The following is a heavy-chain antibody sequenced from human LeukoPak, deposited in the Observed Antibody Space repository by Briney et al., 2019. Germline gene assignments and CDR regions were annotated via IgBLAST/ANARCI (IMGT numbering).Heavy chain of an antibody. CDR3: AREVDNTMIP. J-gene: IGHJ5*02. CDR2: ISSSSIYI. CDR1: GCTFSSYS. D-gene: IGHD3-22*01. V-gene: IGHV3-21*01. Sequence: GSLRLSCAASGCTFSSYSMNWVRQAPGKGLEWVSSISSSSIYIYYADSVKGRFTISRDNAKNSLYLQMNSLRAEDTAVYYCAREVDNTMIPWGQGTLVTVSS.